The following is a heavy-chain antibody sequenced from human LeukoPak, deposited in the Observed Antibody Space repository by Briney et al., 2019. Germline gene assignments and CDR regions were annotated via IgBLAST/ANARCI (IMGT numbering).Heavy chain of an antibody. V-gene: IGHV1-69*13. CDR3: ARPRPDYGGNANDAFDI. J-gene: IGHJ3*02. CDR2: IIHIFGTA. Sequence: SVKVSCKASGGTFSSYAISWVRQAPGQGLEWMGRIIHIFGTANYAQKFQGRVTITADESTSTAYMELSSLRSEDTAVYYCARPRPDYGGNANDAFDIWGQGTMVTVSS. D-gene: IGHD4-23*01. CDR1: GGTFSSYA.